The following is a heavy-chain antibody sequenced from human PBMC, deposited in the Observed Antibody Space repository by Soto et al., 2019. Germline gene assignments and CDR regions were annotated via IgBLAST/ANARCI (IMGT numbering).Heavy chain of an antibody. Sequence: VQLQESGPGLVKASETLSLICSVSGGSVSSGRYYWTWIRHPPGKGLEWIGYMYYTGSTNYNPALKSRVTISVDRSNNQFSLRLHSVTAADTAVYYCARDNFYGGRSDPSGGCDIGGPGTMVTVSS. D-gene: IGHD2-15*01. CDR3: ARDNFYGGRSDPSGGCDI. CDR1: GGSVSSGRYY. V-gene: IGHV4-61*01. CDR2: MYYTGST. J-gene: IGHJ3*02.